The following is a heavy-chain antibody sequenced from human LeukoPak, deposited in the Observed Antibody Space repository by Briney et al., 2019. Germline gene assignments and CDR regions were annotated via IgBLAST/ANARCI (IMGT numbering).Heavy chain of an antibody. CDR2: IYYSGST. J-gene: IGHJ4*02. V-gene: IGHV4-59*01. Sequence: PSETLSLTCTVSGGSISGYYWSWIRQPPGKGLEWIGYIYYSGSTNYNSSLESRVTISVDTSKNQFSLKLSSVTAADTAVYYCASGELGSSWYYFDYWGQGTLVTVSS. CDR3: ASGELGSSWYYFDY. CDR1: GGSISGYY. D-gene: IGHD6-13*01.